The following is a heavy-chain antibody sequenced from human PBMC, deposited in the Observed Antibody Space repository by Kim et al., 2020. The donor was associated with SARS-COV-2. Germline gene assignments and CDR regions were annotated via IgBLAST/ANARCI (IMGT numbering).Heavy chain of an antibody. CDR2: IYYSGNT. Sequence: SETLSLTCTVSGGSVSSGSYYWSWIRQPPGKGLEWIGYIYYSGNTNHNPSLKSRVTISVDTSKNQFSLKLSSVTAADTAVYYCASPGVIGDFDYWGQGTLVTVSS. J-gene: IGHJ4*02. V-gene: IGHV4-61*01. D-gene: IGHD2-21*01. CDR1: GGSVSSGSYY. CDR3: ASPGVIGDFDY.